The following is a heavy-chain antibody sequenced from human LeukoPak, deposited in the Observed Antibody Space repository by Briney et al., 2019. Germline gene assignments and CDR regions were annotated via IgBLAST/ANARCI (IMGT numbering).Heavy chain of an antibody. CDR3: AKAKWGSSGYFDY. CDR1: GFTFSSYG. Sequence: GGSLILSCAASGFTFSSYGMHWVRQAPGKGLEWVAVISYDGSNKYYADSVKGRFTISRDNSKNTLYLQMNSLRAEDTAVYYCAKAKWGSSGYFDYWGQGTLVTVSS. V-gene: IGHV3-30*18. CDR2: ISYDGSNK. J-gene: IGHJ4*02. D-gene: IGHD3-22*01.